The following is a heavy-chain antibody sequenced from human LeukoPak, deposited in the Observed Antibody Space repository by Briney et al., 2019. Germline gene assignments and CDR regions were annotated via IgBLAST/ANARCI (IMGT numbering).Heavy chain of an antibody. J-gene: IGHJ4*02. CDR2: INHSEIT. Sequence: SETLSLTCTVYGGFFSGYYWSWIRQPPGKGLEWIGEINHSEITNYNPSLKSRVTISVDTSKNQFSLKLSCVTDADTAVYYCARVSLTYPFDYWGQGTLVTVSS. V-gene: IGHV4-34*01. D-gene: IGHD3-16*02. CDR3: ARVSLTYPFDY. CDR1: GGFFSGYY.